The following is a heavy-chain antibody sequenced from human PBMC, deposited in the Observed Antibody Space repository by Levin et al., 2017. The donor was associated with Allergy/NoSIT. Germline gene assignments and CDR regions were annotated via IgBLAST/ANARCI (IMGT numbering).Heavy chain of an antibody. V-gene: IGHV4-34*01. D-gene: IGHD6-13*01. J-gene: IGHJ4*02. Sequence: SETLSLTCAVYGGSFSGYYWSWIRQPPGKGLEWIGEINHSGSTNYNPSLKSRVTISVDTSKNQFSLKLSSVTAADTAVYYCARGARHGYRGSSGWGQGTLVTVSS. CDR1: GGSFSGYY. CDR2: INHSGST. CDR3: ARGARHGYRGSSG.